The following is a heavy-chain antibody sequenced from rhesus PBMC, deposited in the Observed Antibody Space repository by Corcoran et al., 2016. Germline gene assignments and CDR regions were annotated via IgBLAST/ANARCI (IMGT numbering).Heavy chain of an antibody. Sequence: QLQLQESGPGLVKPSETLSLTCAVSGGSISSNYWRWIRQPPGKGLECIVRISCSGGSTDYNPSLESRVTISTETSKNQFSLKLVSATAADTAVYYCALGSPQYCTGSGCYERFDVWGPGVLVTVSS. D-gene: IGHD2-21*01. CDR1: GGSISSNY. V-gene: IGHV4-173*01. J-gene: IGHJ5-1*01. CDR3: ALGSPQYCTGSGCYERFDV. CDR2: ISCSGGST.